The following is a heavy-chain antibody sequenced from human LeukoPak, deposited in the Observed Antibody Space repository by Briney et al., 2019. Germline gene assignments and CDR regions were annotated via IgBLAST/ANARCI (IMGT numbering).Heavy chain of an antibody. Sequence: ASVKVSCKASRYTFTSYGISWVRQAPGQGLEWMGWISAYNGNTNYAQKLQGRVTMTEDTSTDTAYMELSSLRSEDTAVYYCATASPWLEQQLAKGETDYWGQGTLVTVSS. D-gene: IGHD6-13*01. V-gene: IGHV1-18*01. CDR3: ATASPWLEQQLAKGETDY. CDR1: RYTFTSYG. J-gene: IGHJ4*02. CDR2: ISAYNGNT.